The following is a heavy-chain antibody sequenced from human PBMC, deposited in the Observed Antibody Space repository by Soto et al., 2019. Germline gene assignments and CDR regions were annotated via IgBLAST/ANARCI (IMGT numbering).Heavy chain of an antibody. Sequence: GGSLRLSCAASGFTFSSYAMSWVRQAPGKGLEWVSAISGSGGSTYYADSVKGRFTISRDNSKNTLYLQMNSLRAEDTAVYYCAKLQARDDFWSGYYTGGGYFDYWGQGTLVTVSS. CDR2: ISGSGGST. CDR3: AKLQARDDFWSGYYTGGGYFDY. CDR1: GFTFSSYA. J-gene: IGHJ4*02. V-gene: IGHV3-23*01. D-gene: IGHD3-3*01.